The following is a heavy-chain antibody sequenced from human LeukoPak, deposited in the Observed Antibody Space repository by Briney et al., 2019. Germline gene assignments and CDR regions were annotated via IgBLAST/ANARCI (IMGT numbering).Heavy chain of an antibody. D-gene: IGHD2-2*01. J-gene: IGHJ6*03. CDR3: ARRPARYYYMDV. CDR1: GGSISSYY. Sequence: SETLSLTCTVSGGSISSYYWSWIRQPPGKGLEWIGYIYTSGSTTYNPSLKSRVTISVDTSKNQFSLKLSSVTAADTAVYYCARRPARYYYMDVWGQGTTVTVS. V-gene: IGHV4-4*09. CDR2: IYTSGST.